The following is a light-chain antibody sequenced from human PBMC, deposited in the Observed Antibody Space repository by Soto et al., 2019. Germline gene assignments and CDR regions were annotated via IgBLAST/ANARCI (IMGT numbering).Light chain of an antibody. V-gene: IGLV2-14*01. J-gene: IGLJ7*01. CDR3: SSYTNINTRACV. CDR1: SGDIGSYNR. CDR2: EVT. Sequence: QSALTQPASVSGSPGQSITISCTGTSGDIGSYNRVSWYQQHPGKAPKLIIYEVTDRPSGVSNRFSGSKSGNTASLTISGLQAEDEAEYYCSSYTNINTRACVFGTGTQLNVL.